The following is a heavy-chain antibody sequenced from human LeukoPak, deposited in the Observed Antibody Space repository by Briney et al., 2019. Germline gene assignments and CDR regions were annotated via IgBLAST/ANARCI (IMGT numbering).Heavy chain of an antibody. D-gene: IGHD7-27*01. Sequence: PSETLSLTCAVYGGSFSGYYWSWIRQPPGKGLEWIGEINHSGSTNYNPSLKSRVTISVDTSKNQFSLKLSSVTAADTAVYYCARQRPRSSGDDFDYWGQGTLVTVSS. J-gene: IGHJ4*02. CDR1: GGSFSGYY. CDR2: INHSGST. V-gene: IGHV4-34*01. CDR3: ARQRPRSSGDDFDY.